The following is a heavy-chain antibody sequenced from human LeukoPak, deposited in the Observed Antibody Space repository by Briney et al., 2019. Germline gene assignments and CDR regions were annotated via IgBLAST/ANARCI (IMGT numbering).Heavy chain of an antibody. J-gene: IGHJ4*02. Sequence: PGGSLRLSCAASGFTFSSYGMHWVRQAPGKGLEWVAVIWYDGSDKYYADSVKGRFTISRDNSKNTLYLQMNSLRAEDTAVYYCARDRDGDYGRDYFDYWGQGTLVTVSS. CDR3: ARDRDGDYGRDYFDY. D-gene: IGHD4-17*01. CDR1: GFTFSSYG. CDR2: IWYDGSDK. V-gene: IGHV3-30*19.